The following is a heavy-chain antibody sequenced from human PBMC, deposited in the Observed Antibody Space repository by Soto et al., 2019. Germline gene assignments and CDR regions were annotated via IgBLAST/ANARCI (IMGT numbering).Heavy chain of an antibody. CDR2: ISYDGSNK. J-gene: IGHJ4*02. V-gene: IGHV3-30*18. CDR3: AKGYCSGDCYSDY. CDR1: GFTFSSYG. Sequence: QVQLVESGGGVVQPGRSLRLSCAASGFTFSSYGMHWVRQAPGKGLEWVAVISYDGSNKYYADSVKGRFTISRDNSKNTLYLQMNSLRAEDTAVYYCAKGYCSGDCYSDYWGQGTLLTVSS. D-gene: IGHD2-21*02.